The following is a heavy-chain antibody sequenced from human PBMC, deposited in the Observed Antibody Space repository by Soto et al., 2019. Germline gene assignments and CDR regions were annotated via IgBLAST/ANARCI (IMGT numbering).Heavy chain of an antibody. J-gene: IGHJ4*02. CDR1: GYTFTSYD. Sequence: ASVKVSCKASGYTFTSYDINWVRQATGQGLEWMGWMNPNSGNTGYAQKFQGRVTMTRNTSISTAYMELSSLRSEDTAVYYCPTDRDYYGSGSDFDYWGQGTLVPVSP. CDR2: MNPNSGNT. V-gene: IGHV1-8*01. D-gene: IGHD3-10*01. CDR3: PTDRDYYGSGSDFDY.